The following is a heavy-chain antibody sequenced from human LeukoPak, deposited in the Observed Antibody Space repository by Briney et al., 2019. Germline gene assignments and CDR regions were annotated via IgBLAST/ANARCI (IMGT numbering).Heavy chain of an antibody. J-gene: IGHJ4*02. CDR3: ATKGRLGWVDY. D-gene: IGHD1-26*01. CDR1: GFTFNNYA. Sequence: TGGSLRLSCAASGFTFNNYAMSWVRQAPGKGLEWVSGISGSGGSTYYADSVQGRFTISRDNSKTTLFLQVNSLRAEDTAVYYCATKGRLGWVDYWGQGTLVTVSS. V-gene: IGHV3-23*01. CDR2: ISGSGGST.